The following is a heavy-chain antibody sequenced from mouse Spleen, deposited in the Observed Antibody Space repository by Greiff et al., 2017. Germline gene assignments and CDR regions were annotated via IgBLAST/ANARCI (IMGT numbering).Heavy chain of an antibody. CDR3: ARDVGYSAWFAY. J-gene: IGHJ3*01. D-gene: IGHD2-3*01. Sequence: EVQGVESGGGLVKPGGSLKLSCAASGFTFSDYYMYWVRQTPEKRLEWVATISDGGSYTYYPDSVKGRFTISRDNAKNNLYLQMSSLKSEDTAMYYCARDVGYSAWFAYWGQGTLVTVSA. CDR1: GFTFSDYY. V-gene: IGHV5-4*02. CDR2: ISDGGSYT.